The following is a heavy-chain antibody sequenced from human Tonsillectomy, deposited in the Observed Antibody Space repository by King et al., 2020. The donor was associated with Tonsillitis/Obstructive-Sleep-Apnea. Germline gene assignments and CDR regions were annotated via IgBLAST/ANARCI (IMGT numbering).Heavy chain of an antibody. D-gene: IGHD6-6*01. V-gene: IGHV2-26*01. Sequence: VTLKESGPVLVKPTETLTLTCTVSGFSLSNARLGVSWIRQPPGKALEWLAHIFSNDEKSYSTSLKSRLTISKDTSKSQVVLTMTNMDPVDKATYYCARMHSYQHLVYYYYYMDVWGKWTTVTVSS. J-gene: IGHJ6*03. CDR2: IFSNDEK. CDR3: ARMHSYQHLVYYYYYMDV. CDR1: GFSLSNARLG.